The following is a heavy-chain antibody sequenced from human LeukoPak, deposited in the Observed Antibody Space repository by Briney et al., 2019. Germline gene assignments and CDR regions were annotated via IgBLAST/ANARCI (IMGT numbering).Heavy chain of an antibody. V-gene: IGHV3-74*01. CDR2: IKLDENTA. D-gene: IGHD2-15*01. CDR1: GFTSTNYW. Sequence: SGGSLRLSCAASGFTSTNYWMHWVRQVPGKGLVWVSRIKLDENTAYYADFVKGRFTISRDNSKNTLYLQMNSLRAEDTAVYYCAKRPYCSGGSCYGISSDYWGQGTLVTVSS. J-gene: IGHJ4*02. CDR3: AKRPYCSGGSCYGISSDY.